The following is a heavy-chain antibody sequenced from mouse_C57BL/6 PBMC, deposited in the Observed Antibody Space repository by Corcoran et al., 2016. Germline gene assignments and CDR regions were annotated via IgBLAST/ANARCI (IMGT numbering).Heavy chain of an antibody. Sequence: QIQLVQSGPELKKPGETVKISCKASGYSFTSYGMSWVKQAPGKGLKWVGWINTYSGVPTHDDDFKGRFAFSLETSANTAFLQINNLKHEDTATYFCARHYYGSSLAYWGQGTLVTVSA. CDR1: GYSFTSYG. CDR2: INTYSGVP. CDR3: ARHYYGSSLAY. J-gene: IGHJ3*01. D-gene: IGHD1-1*01. V-gene: IGHV9-3*01.